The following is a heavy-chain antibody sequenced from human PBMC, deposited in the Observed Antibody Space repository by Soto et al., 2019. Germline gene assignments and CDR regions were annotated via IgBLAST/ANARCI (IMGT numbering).Heavy chain of an antibody. D-gene: IGHD3-22*01. J-gene: IGHJ5*02. CDR3: ARGDYYDSSGYWFDP. V-gene: IGHV1-2*04. Sequence: ASVKVSCKASGYTFTEYYIHWVRQAPGQGLEWMGLINPNSGGTNYAQKFQGWVTMTRDTSISTAYMELSRLRSDDTAVYYCARGDYYDSSGYWFDPWGQGTLVTVSS. CDR2: INPNSGGT. CDR1: GYTFTEYY.